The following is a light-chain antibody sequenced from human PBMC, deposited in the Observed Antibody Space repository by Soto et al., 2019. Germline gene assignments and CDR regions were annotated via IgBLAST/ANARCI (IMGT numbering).Light chain of an antibody. CDR2: DAS. J-gene: IGKJ1*01. Sequence: DIQMTQSPSTLAASIGDRFTSTCRASQNINNCIAWYQQKPGKAPKFLIYDASTLESGVPSRFSGSGFGTEFSLTISSLQPDDFGSYYCQHMRTFGQGTKVDIK. V-gene: IGKV1-5*01. CDR1: QNINNC. CDR3: QHMRT.